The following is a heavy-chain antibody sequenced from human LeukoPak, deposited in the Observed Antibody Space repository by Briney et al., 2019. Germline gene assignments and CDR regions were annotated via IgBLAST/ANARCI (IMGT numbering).Heavy chain of an antibody. CDR1: GFTFSSYA. V-gene: IGHV3-23*01. Sequence: PGASLRLSCAASGFTFSSYAMSWVRQAPGKGLEWVSAISGSGGSTYYADSVKGRFTISRDNSKNTLYLQMNSLRAEDTAVYYCAKERDRLTEMATIEFDYWGQGTLVTVSS. J-gene: IGHJ4*02. CDR2: ISGSGGST. D-gene: IGHD5-24*01. CDR3: AKERDRLTEMATIEFDY.